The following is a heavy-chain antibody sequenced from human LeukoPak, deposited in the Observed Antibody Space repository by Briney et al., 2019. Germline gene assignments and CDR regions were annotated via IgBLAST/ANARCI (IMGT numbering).Heavy chain of an antibody. Sequence: GASLRLSCAASGFTFSSYAMSWVRQAPGKGLEWVSAISGSGGSTYYADSVKGRFTISRDNSENTLSLQMNSLRVEDTAVYYCAREGGCSSGTCSGMDVWGKGTTVTVSS. J-gene: IGHJ6*04. V-gene: IGHV3-23*01. CDR2: ISGSGGST. D-gene: IGHD2-2*01. CDR3: AREGGCSSGTCSGMDV. CDR1: GFTFSSYA.